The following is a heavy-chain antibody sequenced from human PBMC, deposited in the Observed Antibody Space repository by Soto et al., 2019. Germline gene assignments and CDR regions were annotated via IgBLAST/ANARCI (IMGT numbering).Heavy chain of an antibody. CDR2: INAGNGNT. J-gene: IGHJ6*02. CDR3: ARVDEGCSSTSCYNDYYYGMDV. V-gene: IGHV1-3*01. D-gene: IGHD2-2*02. Sequence: ASVKVSCKASGYTFTSYDMHWVRQAPGQRLEWMGWINAGNGNTKYSQKFQGRVTITRDTSASTAYMELSSLRSEDTAVYYCARVDEGCSSTSCYNDYYYGMDVWGQGTTVTVSS. CDR1: GYTFTSYD.